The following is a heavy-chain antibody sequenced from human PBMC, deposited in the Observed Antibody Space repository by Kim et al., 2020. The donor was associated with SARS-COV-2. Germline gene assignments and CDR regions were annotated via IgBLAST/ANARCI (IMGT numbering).Heavy chain of an antibody. CDR3: ARAGSGWYRGYYSYGLDV. D-gene: IGHD6-13*01. CDR1: GDSISSGSYY. CDR2: IYTSGYT. V-gene: IGHV4-61*02. J-gene: IGHJ6*02. Sequence: SETLSLTCTVSGDSISSGSYYWSWLRQPAGKGLEWIGRIYTSGYTNYNPSLKSRVTISIDTSKNHFSLNLSSVTAADTAVYYCARAGSGWYRGYYSYGLDVGGQGTTVTVS.